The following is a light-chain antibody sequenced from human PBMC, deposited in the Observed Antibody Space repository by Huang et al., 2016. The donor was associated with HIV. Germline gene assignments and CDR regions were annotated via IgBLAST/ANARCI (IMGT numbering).Light chain of an antibody. CDR2: AAS. Sequence: IHLTQSPSSLSASVGDRVTITCRASQGISNSLVWYQQKPGRAPKLLIDAASTLQSGGTSRFSGSGSGTDFTLTISSLQPEDSATYYCQQFSSYSPLTFGGGTKVEIK. J-gene: IGKJ4*01. CDR1: QGISNS. V-gene: IGKV1-9*01. CDR3: QQFSSYSPLT.